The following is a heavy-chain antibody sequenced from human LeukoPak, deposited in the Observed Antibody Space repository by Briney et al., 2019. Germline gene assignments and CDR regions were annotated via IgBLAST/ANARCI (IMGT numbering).Heavy chain of an antibody. V-gene: IGHV3-30*18. J-gene: IGHJ6*04. D-gene: IGHD2-15*01. CDR2: ISYDGSNK. CDR1: GLTFSSYG. Sequence: GGSLRLSCVVSGLTFSSYGMHWVRQAPGKGLGWVAVISYDGSNKYYADSVKGRFTISRDNSKNTLYLQMNSLRAEDTAVFYCAKDAPPCSGGSCYSGYYFYGMDVWGKGTTVTVSS. CDR3: AKDAPPCSGGSCYSGYYFYGMDV.